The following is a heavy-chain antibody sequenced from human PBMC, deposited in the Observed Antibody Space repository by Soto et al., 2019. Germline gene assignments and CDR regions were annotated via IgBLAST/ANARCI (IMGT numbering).Heavy chain of an antibody. V-gene: IGHV3-23*01. CDR2: ISGSGGRS. CDR3: AKAYFVWSSEQPYYFDY. Sequence: EVQLLDSGGGLVQPGGSLRLSCAASGFTFSNYAMTWVRQGPGKGLEWVSGISGSGGRSYYADSVKGRFTISRDNSKSQLYLQMNSLRAEDTAVYYCAKAYFVWSSEQPYYFDYWGQGTLVTVSS. J-gene: IGHJ4*02. CDR1: GFTFSNYA. D-gene: IGHD3-16*01.